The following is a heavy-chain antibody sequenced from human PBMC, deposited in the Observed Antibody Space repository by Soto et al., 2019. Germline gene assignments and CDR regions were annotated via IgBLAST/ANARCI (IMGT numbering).Heavy chain of an antibody. V-gene: IGHV1-69*13. CDR1: GGTFSSYA. CDR3: ASVEMATKGGYYYYGVDV. J-gene: IGHJ6*02. Sequence: SVKVSCKASGGTFSSYAISWVRQAPGQGLEWMGGIIPIFGTANYAQKFQGRVTITADESTSTAYMELSSLRSEDTAVYYCASVEMATKGGYYYYGVDVWGQGTTVTVSS. CDR2: IIPIFGTA. D-gene: IGHD5-12*01.